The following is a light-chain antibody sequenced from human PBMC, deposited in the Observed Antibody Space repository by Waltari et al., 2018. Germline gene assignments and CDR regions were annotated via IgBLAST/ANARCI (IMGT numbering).Light chain of an antibody. V-gene: IGKV3-11*01. Sequence: IVLTQSPDTLSLSPGERAPLSCWASQSVGIYLAWYQQKPGQAPRLLIYDASKRATGIPARFSGSGSGTDFTLTISSLEPEDFAVYYCQQRSISCTFGQGTRLEI. CDR1: QSVGIY. CDR2: DAS. J-gene: IGKJ2*02. CDR3: QQRSISCT.